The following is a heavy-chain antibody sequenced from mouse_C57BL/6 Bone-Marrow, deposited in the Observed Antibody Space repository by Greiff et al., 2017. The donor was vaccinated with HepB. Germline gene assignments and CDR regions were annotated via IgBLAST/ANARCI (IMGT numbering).Heavy chain of an antibody. V-gene: IGHV5-12*01. Sequence: EVKVEESGGGLVQPGGSLKLSCAASGFTFSDYYMYWVRQTPEKRLEWVAYISNGGGSTYYPDTVKGRFTISRDNAKNTLYLQMSRLKSEDTAMYYCARHLYYDYYYDAMDYWGQGTSVTVSS. CDR2: ISNGGGST. J-gene: IGHJ4*01. CDR1: GFTFSDYY. CDR3: ARHLYYDYYYDAMDY. D-gene: IGHD2-4*01.